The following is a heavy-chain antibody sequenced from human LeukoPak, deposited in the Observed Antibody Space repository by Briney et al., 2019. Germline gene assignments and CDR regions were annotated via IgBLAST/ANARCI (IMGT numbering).Heavy chain of an antibody. D-gene: IGHD2-2*01. CDR2: ISYDGSNK. J-gene: IGHJ4*02. CDR1: GFTFSSYA. CDR3: ATRRDIVVVPAARSVDY. Sequence: PGGSLRLSCAASGFTFSSYAMHWVRQAPGKGLEWVAVISYDGSNKCYADSVKGRFTISRDNSKNTLYLQMNSLRAEDTAVYYCATRRDIVVVPAARSVDYWGQGTLVTVSS. V-gene: IGHV3-30-3*01.